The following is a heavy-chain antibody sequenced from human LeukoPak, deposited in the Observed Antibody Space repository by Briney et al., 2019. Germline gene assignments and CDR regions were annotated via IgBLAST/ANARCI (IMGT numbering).Heavy chain of an antibody. Sequence: GGSLRLSCAASGFTFSSYAMSWVRQAPGKGLEWVSAISGSGGSTYYADSVKGRFTISRDNSKNTLYLQMNSLRAEDTAVYYCAKDWRGRYNWNYGWENYFDYWGQGTLVTVSS. V-gene: IGHV3-23*01. CDR3: AKDWRGRYNWNYGWENYFDY. CDR2: ISGSGGST. J-gene: IGHJ4*02. D-gene: IGHD1-7*01. CDR1: GFTFSSYA.